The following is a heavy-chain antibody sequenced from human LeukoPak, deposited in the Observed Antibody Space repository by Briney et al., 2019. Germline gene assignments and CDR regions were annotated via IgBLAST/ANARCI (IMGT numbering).Heavy chain of an antibody. V-gene: IGHV4-39*07. D-gene: IGHD5-18*01. Sequence: SETLSLTCTVSGGSISSSSYYWGWIRQPPEKGLEWIGSIYYSGSTYYNPSLKSRVTISVDTSKNQFSLKLSSVTAADTAVYYCATVRGYSYGVFDYWGQGTLVTVSS. CDR3: ATVRGYSYGVFDY. J-gene: IGHJ4*02. CDR1: GGSISSSSYY. CDR2: IYYSGST.